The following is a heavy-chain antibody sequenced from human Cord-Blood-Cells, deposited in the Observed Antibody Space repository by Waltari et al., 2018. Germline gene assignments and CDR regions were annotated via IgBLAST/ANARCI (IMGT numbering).Heavy chain of an antibody. CDR2: SNTNTGNP. CDR1: GYTSTPYA. Sequence: QLHLMLSASELKKPGASVQVACEASGYTSTPYAMNCSRQAPGQGLEWMGWSNTNTGNPTYAQGFTGRFVFSLDTSVSTAYLQISSLKAEDTAVYYCAREIAAAGFFDYWGQGTLVTVSS. J-gene: IGHJ4*02. D-gene: IGHD6-13*01. V-gene: IGHV7-4-1*02. CDR3: AREIAAAGFFDY.